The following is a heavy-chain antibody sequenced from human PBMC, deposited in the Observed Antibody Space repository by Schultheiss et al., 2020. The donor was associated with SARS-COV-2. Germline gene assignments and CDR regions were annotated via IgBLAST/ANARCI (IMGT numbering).Heavy chain of an antibody. CDR1: GYTFTSYY. CDR3: AREGDVLLWFGELTH. D-gene: IGHD3-10*01. J-gene: IGHJ4*02. V-gene: IGHV1-2*04. Sequence: ASVKVSCKASGYTFTSYYMHWVRQAPGQGLEWMGWINPNSGGTNYAQKFQGWVTMTRDTSISTAYMELSRLRSDDTAVYYCAREGDVLLWFGELTHWGQGTLVTVSS. CDR2: INPNSGGT.